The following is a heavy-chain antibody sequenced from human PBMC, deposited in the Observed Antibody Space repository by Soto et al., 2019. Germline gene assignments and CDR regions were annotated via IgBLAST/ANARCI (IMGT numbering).Heavy chain of an antibody. Sequence: QVQLVRSGAEVKKPGSSVKVSCKASADTFSSSAFSWVRQAPGQGLKWMGGIIPFFHAANYAQRFQGRVKITADESTSTVYMELSSLRSEDTALYYCARDLISNYHYYAMDVWGQGTTVTVSS. CDR3: ARDLISNYHYYAMDV. CDR1: ADTFSSSA. CDR2: IIPFFHAA. J-gene: IGHJ6*02. V-gene: IGHV1-69*01.